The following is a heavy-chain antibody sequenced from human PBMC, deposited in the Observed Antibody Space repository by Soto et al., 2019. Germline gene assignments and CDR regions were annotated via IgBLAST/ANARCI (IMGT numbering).Heavy chain of an antibody. V-gene: IGHV1-18*01. D-gene: IGHD3-22*01. J-gene: IGHJ3*02. CDR1: GYTFTSYG. CDR2: VSAYNGNT. Sequence: GASVKVSCKASGYTFTSYGISWVRQAPGQGLEWMGWVSAYNGNTNYAQKLQGRVTMTTDTSTSTAYMELRSLRSDDTAVYYCARVVVITGLDAFDIWGQGTMVTVSS. CDR3: ARVVVITGLDAFDI.